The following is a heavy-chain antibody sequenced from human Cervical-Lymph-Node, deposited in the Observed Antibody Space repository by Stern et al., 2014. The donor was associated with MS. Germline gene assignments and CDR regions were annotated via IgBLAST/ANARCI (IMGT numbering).Heavy chain of an antibody. CDR3: ARQTTAWASDV. D-gene: IGHD1-14*01. CDR2: IYPGDSET. V-gene: IGHV5-51*01. CDR1: GFKFSIYW. Sequence: EVQLEESGAELIRPGESLKISCKGSGFKFSIYWLAWVRQMPGKGLEWMGIIYPGDSETRYSPSFQGQVTMSADKSTSTAYLQWSSLNASDTAMYFCARQTTAWASDVWGQGTLVTVSS. J-gene: IGHJ4*02.